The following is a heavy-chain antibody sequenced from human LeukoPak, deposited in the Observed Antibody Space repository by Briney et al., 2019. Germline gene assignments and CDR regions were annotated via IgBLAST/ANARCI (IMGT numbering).Heavy chain of an antibody. D-gene: IGHD5-18*01. CDR1: GGSISSYY. V-gene: IGHV4-59*01. CDR3: VRAGGTALLGNWFDP. J-gene: IGHJ5*02. CDR2: IHYSGTT. Sequence: SETLSLTCTVSGGSISSYYWSWIRQPPGKGLEWIGNIHYSGTTNYNPSLKSRVTISVDTSKNQFSLKLSSVTAADTAVYYCVRAGGTALLGNWFDPWGQGTLVTVSS.